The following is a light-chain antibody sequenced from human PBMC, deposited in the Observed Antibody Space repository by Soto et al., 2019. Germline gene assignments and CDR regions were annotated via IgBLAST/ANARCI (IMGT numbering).Light chain of an antibody. J-gene: IGKJ4*01. CDR1: QGISSY. Sequence: ASRMTHSPSSLSASTGDRVTITCRASQGISSYLAWYQQKPGKAPKLLIYAASTLQSGVPSRFSGSGSGTDFTLTISCLQSEDFATYYCQQYYSYPLTFGGGTKWIS. CDR3: QQYYSYPLT. CDR2: AAS. V-gene: IGKV1-8*01.